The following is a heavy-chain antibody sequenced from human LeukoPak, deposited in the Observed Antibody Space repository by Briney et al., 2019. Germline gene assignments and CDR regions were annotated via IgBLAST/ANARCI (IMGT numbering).Heavy chain of an antibody. CDR3: AKNCPVAESSWYLNGCDY. Sequence: GGSLRLSCAATGFTYSSYGMHRVRQAPGEGLEWVEVISYDGSNKYYADSVKGRFTISRDNSKNTLYLQMNSLRAEDTAVYYCAKNCPVAESSWYLNGCDYWGQGTLVTVSS. J-gene: IGHJ4*02. V-gene: IGHV3-30*18. CDR2: ISYDGSNK. CDR1: GFTYSSYG. D-gene: IGHD6-13*01.